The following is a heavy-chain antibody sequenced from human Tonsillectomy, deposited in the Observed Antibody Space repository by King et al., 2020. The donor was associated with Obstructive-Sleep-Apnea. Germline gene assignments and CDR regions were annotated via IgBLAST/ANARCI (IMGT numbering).Heavy chain of an antibody. Sequence: VQLVESGGGLVKPGGSLRLSCAASGFTFSSYSMNWVRQAPGKGLEWVSSISSSSSYIYYADSVKGRFTISRDNAKNSLYLQMNSLRAEDTAVYSCARITGDLVTAMVKDYYYYYGMDVWGQGTTVTVSS. V-gene: IGHV3-21*01. CDR3: ARITGDLVTAMVKDYYYYYGMDV. CDR2: ISSSSSYI. D-gene: IGHD5-18*01. J-gene: IGHJ6*02. CDR1: GFTFSSYS.